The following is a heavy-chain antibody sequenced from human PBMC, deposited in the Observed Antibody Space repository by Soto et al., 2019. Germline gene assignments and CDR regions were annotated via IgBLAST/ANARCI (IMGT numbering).Heavy chain of an antibody. J-gene: IGHJ6*02. CDR2: IIPIFGTA. CDR3: ATPYYYGSGSYLLGYYYYYGMDV. V-gene: IGHV1-69*01. CDR1: GGTFSSYA. Sequence: QVQLVQSGAEVKKPGSSVKVSCKASGGTFSSYAISWVRQAPGQGLEWMGGIIPIFGTANYAQKFQGRVTITADESTSTAYMELSSVRSEDTAVYSCATPYYYGSGSYLLGYYYYYGMDVWGQGTTVTVSS. D-gene: IGHD3-10*01.